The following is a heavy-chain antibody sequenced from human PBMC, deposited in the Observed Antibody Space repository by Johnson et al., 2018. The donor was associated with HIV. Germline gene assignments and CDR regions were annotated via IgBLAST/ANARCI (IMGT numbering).Heavy chain of an antibody. V-gene: IGHV3-11*01. CDR3: ASPYSYGLDDAFDI. CDR1: GFTFDDYG. CDR2: ISSSGSTR. D-gene: IGHD5-18*01. Sequence: QVQLVESGGGLVQPGGSLRLSCAASGFTFDDYGMSWIRQAPGKGLEWVSYISSSGSTRYYADSVKGRFTISTDNAKKSLYLQMNSLRAEDTAVYYCASPYSYGLDDAFDIWDQGTMVTVSS. J-gene: IGHJ3*02.